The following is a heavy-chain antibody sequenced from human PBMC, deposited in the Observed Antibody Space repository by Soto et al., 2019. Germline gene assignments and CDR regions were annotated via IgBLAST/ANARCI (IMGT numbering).Heavy chain of an antibody. J-gene: IGHJ5*02. CDR2: IIPIFGTA. CDR1: GGTFSSYA. CDR3: AREMYSGSPDKRKNNWFDP. Sequence: SVKVSCKASGGTFSSYAISWVRQAPGQGLEWMGGIIPIFGTANYAQKFQGRVTITADESTSTAYMELSSLRSEDTAVYYCAREMYSGSPDKRKNNWFDPWGQGTLVTVS. V-gene: IGHV1-69*13. D-gene: IGHD1-26*01.